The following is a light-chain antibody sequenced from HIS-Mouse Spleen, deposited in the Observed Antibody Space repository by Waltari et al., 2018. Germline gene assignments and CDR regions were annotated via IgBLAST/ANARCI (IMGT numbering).Light chain of an antibody. CDR3: SSYAGSNNWV. Sequence: QSALTQPPSASGSPGQSVTPSCTGTSSDVGGYNYSYWYHQHPGKAPNLMIYEVSKRPSGVPDRFSGSKSGNTASLTVSGLQAEDEADYYCSSYAGSNNWVFGGGTKLTVL. CDR2: EVS. V-gene: IGLV2-8*01. J-gene: IGLJ3*02. CDR1: SSDVGGYNY.